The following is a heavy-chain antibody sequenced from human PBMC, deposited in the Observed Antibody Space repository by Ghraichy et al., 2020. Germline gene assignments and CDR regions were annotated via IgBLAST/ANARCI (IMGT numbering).Heavy chain of an antibody. CDR2: ISNDGSKE. CDR1: GFTFSNYD. CDR3: AKDVDSSGWYNNRDYGMDV. V-gene: IGHV3-30*18. Sequence: GGSLRLSCAASGFTFSNYDMYWVRQAPGKGLEWVAVISNDGSKEYYVDSVKSRFSISRDNSKNTLYLQMSSLRAEDTAVYYGAKDVDSSGWYNNRDYGMDVWGQGTTVTVSS. D-gene: IGHD6-19*01. J-gene: IGHJ6*02.